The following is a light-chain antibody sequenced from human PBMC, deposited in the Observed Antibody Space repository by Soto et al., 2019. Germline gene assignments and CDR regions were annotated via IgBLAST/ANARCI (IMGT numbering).Light chain of an antibody. CDR2: EDN. V-gene: IGLV6-57*03. CDR3: QSYHSSYPYV. CDR1: SGNIASGF. Sequence: NFMLTQPLSVSESPGKTVTISCTRSSGNIASGFVQWYQQRPGSALTTVIYEDNQRPSGVPDRFSGSTDTSSNSATLTISGLKTEDEADYYCQSYHSSYPYVFGTGTKVTVL. J-gene: IGLJ1*01.